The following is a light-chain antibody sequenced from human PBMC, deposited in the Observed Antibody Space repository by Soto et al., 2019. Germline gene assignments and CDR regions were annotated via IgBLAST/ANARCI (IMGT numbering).Light chain of an antibody. CDR1: NSDVGDYDY. V-gene: IGLV2-14*01. CDR2: EVS. CDR3: SSYTNSNTLV. J-gene: IGLJ1*01. Sequence: QSVLTQPASVSGSPGQSITISCTGTNSDVGDYDYVSWYQQHPGKAPKLIIYEVSNRPPGVSNRFSGSKSGNTASLTVSGLQAEDEADYYCSSYTNSNTLVFGTGTKVTV.